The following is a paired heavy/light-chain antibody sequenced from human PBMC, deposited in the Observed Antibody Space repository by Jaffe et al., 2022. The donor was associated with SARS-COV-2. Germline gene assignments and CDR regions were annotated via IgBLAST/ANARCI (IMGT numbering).Heavy chain of an antibody. D-gene: IGHD6-25*01. CDR3: AKHKNSRGNAASDS. J-gene: IGHJ4*02. V-gene: IGHV3-23*01. CDR2: ISSSGGST. CDR1: GFTFGGYA. Sequence: EVQLLESGGGLVQPGGSLRLFCATSGFTFGGYAMNWVRQAPGKGLEWVAGISSSGGSTYYADSVKGRFTISRDNSKHTLFLQMNTLRAEDTAVYYCAKHKNSRGNAASDSWGQGTLVSVSS.
Light chain of an antibody. V-gene: IGKV1-27*01. CDR3: QKYNSAPRT. J-gene: IGKJ1*01. Sequence: DIQMTQSPSSLSASVGDRVTITCRASQGISNDLAWYQQKPGKVPNLLIYAASTLQSGVPSRFSGSGSGTDFTLTISSLQPEDVATYYCQKYNSAPRTFGQGTKVEIK. CDR1: QGISND. CDR2: AAS.